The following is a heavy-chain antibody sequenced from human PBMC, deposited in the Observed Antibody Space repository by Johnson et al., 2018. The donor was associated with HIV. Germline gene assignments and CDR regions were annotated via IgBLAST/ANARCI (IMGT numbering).Heavy chain of an antibody. V-gene: IGHV3-38-3*01. CDR2: ISGGST. CDR3: ARHKGQQYDTLDI. CDR1: GFTVSSNE. Sequence: VQLVESRGVLVQPGGSLRLSCAASGFTVSSNEMSWVRQAPGKGLEWVSSISGGSTYSADSRKGRFTISRDNSKNTLYLQMNSLRAGDTAIYYCARHKGQQYDTLDIWGQGTVVTVSS. D-gene: IGHD4-11*01. J-gene: IGHJ3*02.